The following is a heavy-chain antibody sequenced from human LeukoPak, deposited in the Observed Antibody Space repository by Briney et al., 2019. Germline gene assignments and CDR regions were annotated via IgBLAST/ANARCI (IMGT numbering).Heavy chain of an antibody. CDR2: IYYSGST. CDR1: GGSISSGGYY. V-gene: IGHV4-31*03. CDR3: AREDSGSSPGNWFDP. J-gene: IGHJ5*02. Sequence: PSETLSLTCTVSGGSISSGGYYWSWIRQHSGKGLEWIGYIYYSGSTYYNPSLKSRVTISVDTSKNQFSLKLSSVTAADTAVYYCAREDSGSSPGNWFDPWGQGTLVTVSS. D-gene: IGHD3-10*01.